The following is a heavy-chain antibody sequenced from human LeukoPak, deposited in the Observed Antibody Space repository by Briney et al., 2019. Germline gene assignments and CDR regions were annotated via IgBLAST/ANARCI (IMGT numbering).Heavy chain of an antibody. D-gene: IGHD5-18*01. V-gene: IGHV1-69*06. CDR1: GGTFSSYA. Sequence: SVKVSCKASGGTFSSYAISWVRQAPGQGLEWMGGIIPIFGTANYAQKFQGRVTITADKSTSTAYMELSSLRSEDTAVYYCAREGTAMVTGFDYWGQGTLVTVSS. CDR3: AREGTAMVTGFDY. CDR2: IIPIFGTA. J-gene: IGHJ4*02.